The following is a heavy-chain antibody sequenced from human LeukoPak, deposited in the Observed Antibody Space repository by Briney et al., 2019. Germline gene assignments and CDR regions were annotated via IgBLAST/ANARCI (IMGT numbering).Heavy chain of an antibody. V-gene: IGHV1-18*01. CDR2: IGTGNAYT. CDR1: GYTFNTYG. Sequence: GASVKVSCKASGYTFNTYGISWVRPAPGQGLEWMGWIGTGNAYTIYAEKFQGRVTLTTDTSTTTVHMELRSLRSDDTAVYYCARDRERGFDYWGQGSLVTVSS. J-gene: IGHJ4*02. D-gene: IGHD5-24*01. CDR3: ARDRERGFDY.